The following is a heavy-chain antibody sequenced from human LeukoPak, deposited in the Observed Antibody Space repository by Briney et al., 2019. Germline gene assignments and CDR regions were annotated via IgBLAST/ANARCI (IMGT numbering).Heavy chain of an antibody. Sequence: SETLSLTCTVSSASISSYYCTCIRQPPGKGLEWIGYIYYSWRPNYNPSPKSRVTISIDTSKTQFSLKLSSVTAADTAVYYCARSFRVGAVYYYYYMDVWGKGTTFTVSS. CDR2: IYYSWRP. D-gene: IGHD1-26*01. CDR3: ARSFRVGAVYYYYYMDV. J-gene: IGHJ6*03. CDR1: SASISSYY. V-gene: IGHV4-59*08.